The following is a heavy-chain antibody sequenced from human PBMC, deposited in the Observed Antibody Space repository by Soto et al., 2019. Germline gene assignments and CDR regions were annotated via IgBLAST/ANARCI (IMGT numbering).Heavy chain of an antibody. Sequence: EVQLLESGGGLAQPGGSLRLSCAASGFTFSSYPMSWVRQAPGQGLGWVSGIVASGGITYYADSVKGRFTISRDNSKNTLDPQMNSLRAEDTAVYYCAKNSAATIRVGYDSWGQGTLVTVSS. D-gene: IGHD5-12*01. J-gene: IGHJ4*02. CDR1: GFTFSSYP. CDR3: AKNSAATIRVGYDS. V-gene: IGHV3-23*01. CDR2: IVASGGIT.